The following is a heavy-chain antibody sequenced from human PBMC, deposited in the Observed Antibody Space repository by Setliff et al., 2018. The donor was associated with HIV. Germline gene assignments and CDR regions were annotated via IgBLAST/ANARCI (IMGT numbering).Heavy chain of an antibody. J-gene: IGHJ6*02. CDR2: VHISGSV. CDR3: ARHDITLVRGLV. V-gene: IGHV4-61*02. D-gene: IGHD3-10*01. Sequence: PSETLSLTCTVSGGSVSRSDYYWSWIRQPAGGGLEWIGRVHISGSVNYNPSLRSRVSISIDTSKNQCSLKLTSVTAADTAVYYCARHDITLVRGLVWGQGTTVTVSS. CDR1: GGSVSRSDYY.